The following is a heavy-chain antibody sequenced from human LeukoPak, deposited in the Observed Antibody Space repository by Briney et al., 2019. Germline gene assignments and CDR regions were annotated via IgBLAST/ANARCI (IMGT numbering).Heavy chain of an antibody. D-gene: IGHD6-13*01. J-gene: IGHJ4*02. CDR2: IYHSAGT. Sequence: PSETLSLTCTVSGGSISSSSYSWCWIRQPPGKGLEWIGVIYHSAGTYYNPSLKSRLTMSVDTSKNQFSLKLSSVTATDTAVYYCASLIAAGYFDHWGQGTLVTVSS. CDR1: GGSISSSSYS. V-gene: IGHV4-39*01. CDR3: ASLIAAGYFDH.